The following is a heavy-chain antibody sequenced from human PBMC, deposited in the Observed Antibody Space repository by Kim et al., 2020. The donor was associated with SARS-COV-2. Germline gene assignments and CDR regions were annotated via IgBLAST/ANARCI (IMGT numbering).Heavy chain of an antibody. CDR1: GFTFSSYW. CDR3: ARDSVHYDFWSAHHYYGMDV. V-gene: IGHV3-7*03. CDR2: IKQDGSEK. J-gene: IGHJ6*02. Sequence: GGSLRLSCAASGFTFSSYWMSWVRQAPGKGLEWVANIKQDGSEKYYVDSVKGRFTISRDNAKNSLYLQMNSLRAEDTAVYYCARDSVHYDFWSAHHYYGMDVWGQGTTVTVSS. D-gene: IGHD3-3*01.